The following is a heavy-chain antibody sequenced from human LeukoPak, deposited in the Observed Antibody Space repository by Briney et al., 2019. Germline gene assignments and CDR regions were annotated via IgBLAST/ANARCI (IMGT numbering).Heavy chain of an antibody. CDR2: ISSSSSYI. J-gene: IGHJ4*02. D-gene: IGHD5-12*01. V-gene: IGHV3-21*01. CDR3: ARGSSIVAAFDY. CDR1: GFTFSSYS. Sequence: GGSLRLSCAASGFTFSSYSMNWVRQAPGKGLEWVSSISSSSSYIYYADSVKGRFTISRDNAKNSLYLQMNSLRAEDTAVYYCARGSSIVAAFDYRGQGTLVTVSS.